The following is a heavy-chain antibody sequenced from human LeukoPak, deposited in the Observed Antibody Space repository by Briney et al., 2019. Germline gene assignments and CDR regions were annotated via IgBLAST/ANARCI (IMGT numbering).Heavy chain of an antibody. CDR3: ARDDTDSGSYGFDY. CDR1: GYTFTSYY. D-gene: IGHD1-26*01. V-gene: IGHV1-18*04. J-gene: IGHJ4*02. CDR2: ISAYNGNT. Sequence: ASVKVSCKASGYTFTSYYMHWVRQAPGQGLEWMGWISAYNGNTNYAQKLQGRVTMTTDTSTSTAYMELRSLRSDDTAVYYCARDDTDSGSYGFDYWGQGTLVTVSS.